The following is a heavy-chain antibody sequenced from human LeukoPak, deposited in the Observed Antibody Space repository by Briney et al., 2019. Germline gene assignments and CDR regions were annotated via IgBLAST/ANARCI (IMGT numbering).Heavy chain of an antibody. Sequence: ASVKVSCKASGYTFTDFYMLWVRQAPGQGLEWMGWINPNSGGTDYAQKFQGRVTMTRGTSTSTAYMELSRLTSDDTAVYHCARGHGSYYYYMDVWGKGTTVTVSS. CDR2: INPNSGGT. CDR3: ARGHGSYYYYMDV. D-gene: IGHD3-10*01. J-gene: IGHJ6*03. V-gene: IGHV1-2*02. CDR1: GYTFTDFY.